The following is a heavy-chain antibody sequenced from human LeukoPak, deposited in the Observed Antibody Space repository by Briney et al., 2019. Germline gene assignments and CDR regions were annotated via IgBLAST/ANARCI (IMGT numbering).Heavy chain of an antibody. V-gene: IGHV4-59*01. CDR1: GGSISSYY. J-gene: IGHJ3*02. Sequence: SETLSLTCTVSGGSISSYYWSWIRQPPGKGLEWIGYIYYSGSTNYNPSLKSRVTISVDTSKNQFSLKLSSVTAADTAVYYCARKLVLGDDAFDIWGQGTMVTVSS. D-gene: IGHD3-16*01. CDR2: IYYSGST. CDR3: ARKLVLGDDAFDI.